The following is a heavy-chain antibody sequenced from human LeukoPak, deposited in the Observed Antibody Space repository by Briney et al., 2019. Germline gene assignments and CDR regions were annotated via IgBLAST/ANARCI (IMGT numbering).Heavy chain of an antibody. D-gene: IGHD4-17*01. Sequence: SETLSLTCAVYGGSFSGSYWSWIRQPPGKGLQWIGEISHSGSTNYNPSLTSRVTMSIDKATNQFHLKVTSLTAADTAVYYCARGPDYYGDYISWFPDAFHIWGQGTLVSVSP. V-gene: IGHV4-34*01. CDR3: ARGPDYYGDYISWFPDAFHI. CDR2: ISHSGST. J-gene: IGHJ3*02. CDR1: GGSFSGSY.